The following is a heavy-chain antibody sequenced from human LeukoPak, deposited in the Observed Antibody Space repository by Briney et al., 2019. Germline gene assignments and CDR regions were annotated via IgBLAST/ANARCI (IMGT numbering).Heavy chain of an antibody. D-gene: IGHD5-18*01. J-gene: IGHJ4*02. Sequence: SETLSLTCTVSGGSINSRSDYWGWIRQPPGKGLEWIGSIYYSGSTHYNPSLKSRVTMSIDTSENHFSLKLSSVTAADTAVYYCARQGDGGYSYGNFDSWGQGTLVAVSS. CDR3: ARQGDGGYSYGNFDS. CDR1: GGSINSRSDY. CDR2: IYYSGST. V-gene: IGHV4-39*01.